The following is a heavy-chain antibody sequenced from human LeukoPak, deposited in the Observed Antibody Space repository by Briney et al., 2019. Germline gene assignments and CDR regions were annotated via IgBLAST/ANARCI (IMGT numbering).Heavy chain of an antibody. V-gene: IGHV5-51*01. D-gene: IGHD5-18*01. CDR2: IYPGDSDT. J-gene: IGHJ5*02. Sequence: GESLQIYCTGSRVIFTNYCITWMRQMPGKGLEWMGIIYPGDSDTRYSPSFQGQVTISADKSINTAFLQWSSLKASDTAMYYCARSKIHNWFNTWGQGTLVTVSS. CDR3: ARSKIHNWFNT. CDR1: RVIFTNYC.